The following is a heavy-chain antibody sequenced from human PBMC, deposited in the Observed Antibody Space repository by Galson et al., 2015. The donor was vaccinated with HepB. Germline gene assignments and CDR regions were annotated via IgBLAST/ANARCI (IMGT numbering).Heavy chain of an antibody. CDR2: ISYDGSNK. J-gene: IGHJ6*02. Sequence: SLRLSCAASGFTFSSYGMHWVRQAPGKGLEWVAVISYDGSNKFYADSVKGRFTISRDNSKNTLYLQMNSLRAEDTAVYYCAKDPGMTQSWYNWNYQVYYYGMDVWGQGTTVTVSS. CDR3: AKDPGMTQSWYNWNYQVYYYGMDV. CDR1: GFTFSSYG. V-gene: IGHV3-30*18. D-gene: IGHD1-7*01.